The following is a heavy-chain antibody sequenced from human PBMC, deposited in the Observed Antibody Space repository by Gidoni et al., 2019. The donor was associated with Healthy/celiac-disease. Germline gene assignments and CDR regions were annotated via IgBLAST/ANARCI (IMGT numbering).Heavy chain of an antibody. CDR1: GFTFDDYA. V-gene: IGHV3-9*01. Sequence: EVQLVESGGGLVQPGRSLRLSCAASGFTFDDYAIHWVRHAPGKGLEWVSGISWNSGSIGYADAVKCRFTISRDNAKNSLYLQMNSLRAEDTALYYCAKDNHGERFDAFDIWGQGTMVTVSS. J-gene: IGHJ3*02. CDR2: ISWNSGSI. CDR3: AKDNHGERFDAFDI. D-gene: IGHD4-17*01.